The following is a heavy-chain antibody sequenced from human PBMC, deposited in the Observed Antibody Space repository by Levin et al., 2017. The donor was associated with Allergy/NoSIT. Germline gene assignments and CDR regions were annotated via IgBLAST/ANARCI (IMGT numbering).Heavy chain of an antibody. V-gene: IGHV2-5*02. Sequence: SGPTLVKPTQTLALTCTFSGFSLSTGGVGVGWIRQPPGKALECLALIYWDDDKRYSPSLRSRLTITKDTSKNQVVLTMTNMDPVDTATYYCAHRRGGYSWNDGDFDYWGQGTLVTVSS. CDR1: GFSLSTGGVG. CDR2: IYWDDDK. J-gene: IGHJ4*02. CDR3: AHRRGGYSWNDGDFDY. D-gene: IGHD1-20*01.